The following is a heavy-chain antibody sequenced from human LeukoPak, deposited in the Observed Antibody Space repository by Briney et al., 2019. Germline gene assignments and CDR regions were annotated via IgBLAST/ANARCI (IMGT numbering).Heavy chain of an antibody. CDR3: GMSGDRVPLQDDVFDV. CDR1: GYSFTSYC. CDR2: IYPGDSGP. J-gene: IGHJ3*01. D-gene: IGHD1-26*01. V-gene: IGHV5-51*01. Sequence: GEPLQISCQVPGYSFTSYCIGWVRQLPGKGMEWMGIIYPGDSGPTYSPSFQGQVTISVDKSISTAYLQWSSLQASDTAMYYCGMSGDRVPLQDDVFDVWGQGTMVTVST.